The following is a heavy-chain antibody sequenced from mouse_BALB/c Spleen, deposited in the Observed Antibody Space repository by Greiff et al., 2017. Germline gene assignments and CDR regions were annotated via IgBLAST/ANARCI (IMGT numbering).Heavy chain of an antibody. V-gene: IGHV1-69*02. D-gene: IGHD1-1*01. CDR1: GYTFTSYW. CDR3: TRPSSYYGSSYGYFDV. CDR2: IYPSDSYT. J-gene: IGHJ1*01. Sequence: VQLQQPGAELVRPGASVKLSCKASGYTFTSYWINWVKQRPGQGLEWIGNIYPSDSYTNYNQKFKDKATLTVDKSSSTAYMQLSSPTSEDSAVYYCTRPSSYYGSSYGYFDVWGAGTTVTVSS.